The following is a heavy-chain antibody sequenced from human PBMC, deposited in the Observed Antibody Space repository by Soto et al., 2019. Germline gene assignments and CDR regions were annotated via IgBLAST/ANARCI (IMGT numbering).Heavy chain of an antibody. J-gene: IGHJ4*02. V-gene: IGHV3-11*01. Sequence: GGSLRLSCAASGFSFRDYFMSWIRQAPGKGLEWVSYIGPYGNSIYYADSVKGRFTISRDDATNSLHLHMNSLRTDDTAVYYCARDDHTYGVYWGQGTPVTVSS. CDR2: IGPYGNSI. D-gene: IGHD2-21*01. CDR3: ARDDHTYGVY. CDR1: GFSFRDYF.